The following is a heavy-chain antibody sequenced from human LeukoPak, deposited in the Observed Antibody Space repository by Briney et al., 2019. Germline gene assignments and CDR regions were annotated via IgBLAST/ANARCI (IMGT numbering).Heavy chain of an antibody. V-gene: IGHV4-59*01. CDR3: ARVWSGRRYYDFWSGYYRHYYYGMDV. CDR1: GGSISSYY. D-gene: IGHD3-3*01. Sequence: SETLSLTCTVSGGSISSYYWSWIRQPPGKGLEWIGYIYYSGSTNYNPSLKSRVTISVDTSKNQFSLKLSSVTAADTAVYYCARVWSGRRYYDFWSGYYRHYYYGMDVWGQGTTVTVSS. J-gene: IGHJ6*02. CDR2: IYYSGST.